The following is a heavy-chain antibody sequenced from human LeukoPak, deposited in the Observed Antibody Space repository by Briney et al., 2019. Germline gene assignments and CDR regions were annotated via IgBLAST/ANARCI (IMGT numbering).Heavy chain of an antibody. CDR2: IYSSGST. J-gene: IGHJ4*02. CDR1: GGSISSYY. CDR3: ARGVGAAGTEFDY. V-gene: IGHV4-59*01. Sequence: SETLSLTCTVSGGSISSYYWSWIRQPPGKGLEWIGYIYSSGSTNYNPSLKSRITISVDTSKNQFSLKLSSVTAADTAVYYCARGVGAAGTEFDYWGQGTLVTVSS. D-gene: IGHD6-13*01.